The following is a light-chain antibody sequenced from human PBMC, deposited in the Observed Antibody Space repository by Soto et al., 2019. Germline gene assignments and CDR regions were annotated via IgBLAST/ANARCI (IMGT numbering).Light chain of an antibody. CDR1: QSISSW. Sequence: IHMTQSPSTLSASVGDRVTITCRASQSISSWLAWYQQKPGKAPKLLIYDASSLESGVPSRFSGSGSGTEFTLTISSLQPDDFATYYCQQYNSYSPETFGQGTKVDIK. CDR3: QQYNSYSPET. J-gene: IGKJ1*01. CDR2: DAS. V-gene: IGKV1-5*01.